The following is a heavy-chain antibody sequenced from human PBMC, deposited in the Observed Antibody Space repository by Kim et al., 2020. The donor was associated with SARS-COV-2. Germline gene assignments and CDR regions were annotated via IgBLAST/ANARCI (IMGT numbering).Heavy chain of an antibody. Sequence: EWRGWINTNPGNATYGQGFTGRFVFSLDTSVSTAYLQVSSLRAEDTATYYCARLSVSFGQLYAFDYWGQGTLLSVSS. D-gene: IGHD3-10*01. J-gene: IGHJ4*02. V-gene: IGHV7-4-1*02. CDR2: INTNPGNA. CDR3: ARLSVSFGQLYAFDY.